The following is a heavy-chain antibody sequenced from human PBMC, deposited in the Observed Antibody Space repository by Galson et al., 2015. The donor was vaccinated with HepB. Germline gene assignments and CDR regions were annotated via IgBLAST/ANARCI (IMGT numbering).Heavy chain of an antibody. CDR1: GFTFSSYA. CDR3: ARERNYYDSSGYYSPDAFDI. J-gene: IGHJ3*02. CDR2: ISYDGSNK. D-gene: IGHD3-22*01. V-gene: IGHV3-30*04. Sequence: SLRLSCAASGFTFSSYAMHWVRQAPGKGLEWVAVISYDGSNKYYADSVKGRFTISRDNSKNTLYLQMNSLRAEDTAVYYCARERNYYDSSGYYSPDAFDIWGQGTMVTVPS.